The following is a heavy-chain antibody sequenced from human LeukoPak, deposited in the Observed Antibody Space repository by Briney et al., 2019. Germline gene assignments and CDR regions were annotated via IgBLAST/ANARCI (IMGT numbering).Heavy chain of an antibody. J-gene: IGHJ3*02. Sequence: SETLPLTCTVSDDSITMYYWTWIRQPPGKGLEWIGRIYTSGSTNYNPSLKSRVTISVDTSKNQFSLKLSSVTAADTAVYYCARRFRRRGSGYAFDIWGQGTMVTVSS. D-gene: IGHD3-22*01. V-gene: IGHV4-4*08. CDR3: ARRFRRRGSGYAFDI. CDR2: IYTSGST. CDR1: DDSITMYY.